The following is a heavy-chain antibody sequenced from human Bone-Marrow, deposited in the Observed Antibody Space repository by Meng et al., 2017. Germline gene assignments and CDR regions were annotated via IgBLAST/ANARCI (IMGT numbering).Heavy chain of an antibody. CDR3: ARAYYGSGSYYQN. CDR2: INHSGST. J-gene: IGHJ4*02. CDR1: GGSFSGYY. D-gene: IGHD3-10*01. V-gene: IGHV4-34*01. Sequence: QVQLQQWGAGLLKPSETLSLTCAVYGGSFSGYYWSWIRQPPGKGLEWIGEINHSGSTNYNPSLKSRVTISVDTSKNQFSLKLSSVTAADTAVYYCARAYYGSGSYYQNWGQGTLVTVFS.